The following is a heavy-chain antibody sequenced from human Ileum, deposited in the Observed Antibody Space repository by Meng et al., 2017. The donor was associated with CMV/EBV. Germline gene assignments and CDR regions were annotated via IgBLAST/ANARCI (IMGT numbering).Heavy chain of an antibody. CDR3: ARLVVAGRYFNY. D-gene: IGHD2-15*01. V-gene: IGHV4-59*01. Sequence: QVQLQESGSGLVKPSETLSLTCTVSGGSFTNYYWSWIRQPPGKGLEWIGYIYYSGSANYNPSLKSRVTMSVDTSKNQFSLKLSSVTAADTAVYYCARLVVAGRYFNYWGQGTLVTVSS. CDR2: IYYSGSA. J-gene: IGHJ4*02. CDR1: GGSFTNYY.